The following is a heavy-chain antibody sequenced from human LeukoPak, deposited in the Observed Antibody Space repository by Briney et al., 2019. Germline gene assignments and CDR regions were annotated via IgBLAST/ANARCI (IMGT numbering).Heavy chain of an antibody. J-gene: IGHJ4*02. D-gene: IGHD2-2*01. Sequence: GGSLRLSCAASGFTFSTYSMNWVRQAPGKGLEWVSYIDTGSSTIYYADSVKGRFTISKDNAKNSLYLQMNSLRAEDTAVYYCARQYQLLTFDYWGQGTLVTVSS. CDR2: IDTGSSTI. V-gene: IGHV3-48*01. CDR3: ARQYQLLTFDY. CDR1: GFTFSTYS.